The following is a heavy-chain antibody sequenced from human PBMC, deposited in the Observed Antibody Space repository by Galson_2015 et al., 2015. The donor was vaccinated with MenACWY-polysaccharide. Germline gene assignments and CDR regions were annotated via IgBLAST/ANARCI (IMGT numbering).Heavy chain of an antibody. V-gene: IGHV3-74*01. Sequence: HAPGKGLVWVSRINADGSATDYADSVRGRFTISRDNAKNTLYLEMNSLRAEDTAVYYCTKAGAKYCRGSSCYFNWFDPWGQGTLVTV. D-gene: IGHD2-15*01. CDR3: TKAGAKYCRGSSCYFNWFDP. CDR2: INADGSAT. J-gene: IGHJ5*02.